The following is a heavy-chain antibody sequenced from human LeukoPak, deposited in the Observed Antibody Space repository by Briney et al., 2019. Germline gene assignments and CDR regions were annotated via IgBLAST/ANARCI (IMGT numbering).Heavy chain of an antibody. V-gene: IGHV3-30*03. CDR3: ARSSVPRSEPGNAFDI. J-gene: IGHJ3*02. D-gene: IGHD3-10*02. CDR1: GFTFSSYS. CDR2: ISYDGSNK. Sequence: PGGSLRLSCAASGFTFSSYSMTWVRQAPGKGLEWVAVISYDGSNKYYADSVKGRFTISRDNSKNTLYLQMNSLRAEDTAVYYCARSSVPRSEPGNAFDIWGQGTMVTVSS.